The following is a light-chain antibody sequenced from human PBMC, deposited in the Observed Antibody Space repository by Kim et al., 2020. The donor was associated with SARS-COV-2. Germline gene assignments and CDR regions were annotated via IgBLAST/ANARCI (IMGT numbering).Light chain of an antibody. Sequence: PGERATPTSRASQSVSISALAWDQQQKPGQAPRLLSYGTSNRATGIPDRFSGSESGTDFTLTISGLEPEDFAVYYCQQYGSLPRTFGQGTKVDIK. V-gene: IGKV3-20*01. CDR3: QQYGSLPRT. J-gene: IGKJ1*01. CDR1: QSVSISA. CDR2: GTS.